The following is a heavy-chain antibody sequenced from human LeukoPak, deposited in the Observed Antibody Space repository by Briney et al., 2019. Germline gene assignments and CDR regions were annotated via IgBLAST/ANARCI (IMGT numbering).Heavy chain of an antibody. J-gene: IGHJ4*02. D-gene: IGHD6-19*01. CDR3: ARVAGSIDY. Sequence: GASVTVSCKASGYTFTILDINWVRQATGQGLEWMGWTNPNSGYTGYAQKFQGRVTITRNTSISTAYMELSSLRSEDTAVYYCARVAGSIDYWGQGTLVAVSS. V-gene: IGHV1-8*03. CDR1: GYTFTILD. CDR2: TNPNSGYT.